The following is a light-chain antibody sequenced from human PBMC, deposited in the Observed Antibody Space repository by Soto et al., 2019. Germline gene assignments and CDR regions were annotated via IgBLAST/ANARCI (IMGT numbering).Light chain of an antibody. J-gene: IGKJ1*01. CDR1: QSISSW. V-gene: IGKV1-5*01. Sequence: DIPMTQSPSTLSASVGARFTITCRASQSISSWLAWYQKKPGKAPKLLIYDASRLESGVPSRFSGSGSGTEFTLTISILQPDDFATYYCQQYNSYSWTFGQGTKVEIK. CDR3: QQYNSYSWT. CDR2: DAS.